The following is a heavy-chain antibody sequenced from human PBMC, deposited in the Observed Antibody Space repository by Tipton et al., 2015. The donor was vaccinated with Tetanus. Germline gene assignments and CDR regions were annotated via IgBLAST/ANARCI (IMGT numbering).Heavy chain of an antibody. CDR3: ARGGGWYGAHDAFDI. Sequence: SGFTFSSYGMHWVRQAPGKGLEWVAVIWYDGSNKYYADSVKGRFTISRDNSKNTLYLQMNSLRAGDTAVYYCARGGGWYGAHDAFDIWGQGTMVTVSS. CDR2: IWYDGSNK. V-gene: IGHV3-33*01. D-gene: IGHD6-19*01. J-gene: IGHJ3*02. CDR1: GFTFSSYG.